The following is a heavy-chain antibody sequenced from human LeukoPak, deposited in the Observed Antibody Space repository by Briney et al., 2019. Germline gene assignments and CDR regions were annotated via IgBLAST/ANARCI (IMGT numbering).Heavy chain of an antibody. CDR3: ARGSLYRYCSGGSCLLAPFDY. J-gene: IGHJ4*02. CDR1: GYTFISYG. D-gene: IGHD2-15*01. CDR2: IGAYNGNT. Sequence: ASVKVSCKASGYTFISYGISWVRQAPGQGLEWMGWIGAYNGNTSYAQKLQGRVTMTTDTSTSTAYMELRSLRSDDTAVYYCARGSLYRYCSGGSCLLAPFDYWGQGTLVTVSS. V-gene: IGHV1-18*01.